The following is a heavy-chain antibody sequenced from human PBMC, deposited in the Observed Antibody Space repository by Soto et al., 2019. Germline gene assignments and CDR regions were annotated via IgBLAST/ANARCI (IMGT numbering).Heavy chain of an antibody. Sequence: ESGPTLVNPTQTPTLTCTFAGFSLSTNAVGVGWIRQTPGKALEWLALIYWNDDQRYSASLKSRLTITKATSKNQVVLTMTNVDPVDTPTYYCARQYSSSWYGHWGQGTLVTVSS. CDR3: ARQYSSSWYGH. V-gene: IGHV2-5*01. CDR2: IYWNDDQ. D-gene: IGHD6-13*01. J-gene: IGHJ1*01. CDR1: GFSLSTNAVG.